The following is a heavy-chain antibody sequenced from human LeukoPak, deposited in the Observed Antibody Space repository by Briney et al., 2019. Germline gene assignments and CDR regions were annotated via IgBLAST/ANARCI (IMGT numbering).Heavy chain of an antibody. CDR2: IYHSGST. CDR1: GYSISSGYY. Sequence: SETLSLTCTVSGYSISSGYYWGWIRQPPGKGLEWIGSIYHSGSTYYNPSLKSRVTISVDTSKNQFSLKLSSVTAADTAVYYCARHQFDNLFFLPGLFDYWGQGTLVTVSS. V-gene: IGHV4-38-2*02. J-gene: IGHJ4*02. CDR3: ARHQFDNLFFLPGLFDY. D-gene: IGHD1-1*01.